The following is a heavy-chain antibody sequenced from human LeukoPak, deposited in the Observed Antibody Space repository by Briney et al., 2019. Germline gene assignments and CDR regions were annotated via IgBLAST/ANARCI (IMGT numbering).Heavy chain of an antibody. CDR2: ISGSGGRT. V-gene: IGHV3-23*01. CDR1: GFTFSSYA. Sequence: GGSLRLSCAASGFTFSSYAMSWVRQAPGEGLEWVSSISGSGGRTYYADSVRGRFTISTDSSKNTVQLQMTSLRVEDTAIYYCVKLTENQLLGKGWADSWGQGTLVTVSS. D-gene: IGHD2-2*01. J-gene: IGHJ5*01. CDR3: VKLTENQLLGKGWADS.